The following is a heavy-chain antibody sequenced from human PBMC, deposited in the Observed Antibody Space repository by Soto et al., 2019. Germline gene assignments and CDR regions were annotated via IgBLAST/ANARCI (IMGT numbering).Heavy chain of an antibody. D-gene: IGHD1-26*01. V-gene: IGHV3-7*01. CDR2: IKQDGSEK. CDR1: GFTFNNYW. Sequence: GGSLRLSCTASGFTFNNYWMSWVRQASGKGLEWVANIKQDGSEKYYVDSVKGRCTISRDNAKNSLYIQMNSLSAEDTAVYYCSSDRSGSYHAGYFDYWGQGTLVTVSS. CDR3: SSDRSGSYHAGYFDY. J-gene: IGHJ4*02.